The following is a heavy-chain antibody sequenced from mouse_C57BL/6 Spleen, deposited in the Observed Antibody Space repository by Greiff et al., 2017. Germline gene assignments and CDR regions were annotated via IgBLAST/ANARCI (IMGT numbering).Heavy chain of an antibody. CDR3: ASGTSSWFAY. CDR2: IHPNSGST. V-gene: IGHV1-64*01. D-gene: IGHD4-1*01. CDR1: GYTFTSYW. J-gene: IGHJ3*01. Sequence: QVQLQQPGAELVKPGASVKLSCKASGYTFTSYWMHWVKQRPEQGLEWIGMIHPNSGSTNYNEKFKSKATLTVDKSSSTVYMQLSILTSEDSAVYYCASGTSSWFAYWGQGTLVTVSA.